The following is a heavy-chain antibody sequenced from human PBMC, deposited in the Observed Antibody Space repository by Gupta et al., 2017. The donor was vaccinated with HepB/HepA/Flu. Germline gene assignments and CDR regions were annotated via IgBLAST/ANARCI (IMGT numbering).Heavy chain of an antibody. Sequence: QVQLVASGGGVVQPGRSLRPSCAASGFPFSSYVMHWVRLAPGKGLDGVAVIWYDGSNKYYADSVKGRFTISRDNSKNTLYLQMNSLRAEDTAVYYCARDRGLEPSGDAFDIWGQGTMVTVSS. V-gene: IGHV3-33*01. CDR2: IWYDGSNK. CDR3: ARDRGLEPSGDAFDI. CDR1: GFPFSSYV. D-gene: IGHD1-1*01. J-gene: IGHJ3*02.